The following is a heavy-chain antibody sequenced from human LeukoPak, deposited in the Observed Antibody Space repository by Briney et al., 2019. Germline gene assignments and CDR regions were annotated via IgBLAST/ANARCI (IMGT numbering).Heavy chain of an antibody. Sequence: PGGSLRLSCAASGFIISDDSMTWVRQAPGKGLEWVSFISSTGSYIYYADSVKGRFNISRDNAKNSLYLQMNSLRAEDTAVYYCARDLVWFGEPKGYYNYMDVWGKGTTVTVSS. D-gene: IGHD3-10*01. CDR1: GFIISDDS. J-gene: IGHJ6*03. CDR2: ISSTGSYI. V-gene: IGHV3-21*01. CDR3: ARDLVWFGEPKGYYNYMDV.